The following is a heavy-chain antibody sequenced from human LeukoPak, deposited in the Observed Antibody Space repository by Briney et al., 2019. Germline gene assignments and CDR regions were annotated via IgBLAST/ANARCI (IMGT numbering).Heavy chain of an antibody. J-gene: IGHJ4*02. CDR3: ARCGIAHRLGN. CDR1: GGSFSGYF. Sequence: SETLSLTCAVYGGSFSGYFWTWIRQPPGEGVEWIGEISDSGSTNYNPSLKSRVTISVDTSQNQFSLRLSFVTAADTAVYYCARCGIAHRLGNWGQGTLVTVSS. D-gene: IGHD3-16*02. V-gene: IGHV4-34*01. CDR2: ISDSGST.